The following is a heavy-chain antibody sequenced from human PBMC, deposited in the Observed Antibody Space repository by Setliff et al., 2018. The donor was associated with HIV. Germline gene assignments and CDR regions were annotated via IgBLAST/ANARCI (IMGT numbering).Heavy chain of an antibody. V-gene: IGHV3-30*04. D-gene: IGHD5-18*01. CDR1: GFTFSAFP. Sequence: GGSLRLSCAASGFTFSAFPMHWVRQAPGKGLEWVALISFDGDNTYFADSVKGRFTISRDNSKNTLYLQMNSLRAEDTAVYYCATRIQLCYWGQGTLVTVSS. J-gene: IGHJ4*02. CDR3: ATRIQLCY. CDR2: ISFDGDNT.